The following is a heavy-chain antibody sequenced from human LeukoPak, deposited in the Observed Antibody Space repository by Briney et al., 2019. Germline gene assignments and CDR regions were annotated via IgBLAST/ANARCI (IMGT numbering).Heavy chain of an antibody. CDR2: IYYSGST. CDR3: ARGDYYSSDY. J-gene: IGHJ4*02. Sequence: SETLSLTCSVSGGSISSSSYYWDWIRQPPGKGLEWIGSIYYSGSTYYNPSLKSRVTISVDTSNNPLSLQLTSLTAADTAVYYCARGDYYSSDYWGQGTLVTVSS. CDR1: GGSISSSSYY. V-gene: IGHV4-39*07. D-gene: IGHD2-21*02.